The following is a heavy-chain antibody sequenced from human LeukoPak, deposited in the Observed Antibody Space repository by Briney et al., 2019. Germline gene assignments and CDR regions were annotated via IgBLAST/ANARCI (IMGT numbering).Heavy chain of an antibody. V-gene: IGHV1-18*01. D-gene: IGHD1-20*01. CDR1: GYTFTSYG. CDR2: ISAYNGNT. Sequence: GASVKVSCKASGYTFTSYGISWVRQAPGQGLEWMGWISAYNGNTNYAQKLQGRVTMTTDTSTSTAYMELRSLRSDDTAVYYCATPSRITGTTAPQDYYFDYWGQGTLVTVSS. CDR3: ATPSRITGTTAPQDYYFDY. J-gene: IGHJ4*02.